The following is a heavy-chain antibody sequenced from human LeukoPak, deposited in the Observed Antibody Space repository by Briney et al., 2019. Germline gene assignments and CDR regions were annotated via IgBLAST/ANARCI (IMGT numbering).Heavy chain of an antibody. CDR2: IIPIFGTA. D-gene: IGHD4-17*01. J-gene: IGHJ4*02. Sequence: ASVKVSCKASGGSFSSYAISWVRQAPGQGLEWMGGIIPIFGTANYAQKFQGRVTITADESTSTAYMELSSLRSEDMAVYYCARDSYGDYAPPDYWGQGTLVTVSS. CDR3: ARDSYGDYAPPDY. CDR1: GGSFSSYA. V-gene: IGHV1-69*13.